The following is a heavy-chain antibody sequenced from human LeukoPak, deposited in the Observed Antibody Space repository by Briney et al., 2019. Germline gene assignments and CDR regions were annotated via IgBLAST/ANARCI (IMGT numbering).Heavy chain of an antibody. Sequence: SETLSLTCTVSGGSISSYYWSWIRQPAGKGLEWIGRIYTSGSTNYNPSLKSRVTMSVDTSKNQFSLKLSSVTAADTAVYYCAREGRWLQPRGYYYGMDVWGQGTTVTVSS. J-gene: IGHJ6*02. V-gene: IGHV4-4*07. CDR2: IYTSGST. CDR1: GGSISSYY. D-gene: IGHD5-24*01. CDR3: AREGRWLQPRGYYYGMDV.